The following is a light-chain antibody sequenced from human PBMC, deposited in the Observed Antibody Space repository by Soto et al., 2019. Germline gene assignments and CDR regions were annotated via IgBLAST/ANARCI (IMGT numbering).Light chain of an antibody. CDR2: DAS. V-gene: IGKV1-13*02. Sequence: AIQLTQSPSSLSASVGDRVTITCRASPGFSNALAWYQQKPGKAPKLLIYDASSLESGVPSRFSGSESGTDFTLIISSLQPEDFATYYCQQSYSSPFTFGPGTKVDIK. CDR3: QQSYSSPFT. CDR1: PGFSNA. J-gene: IGKJ3*01.